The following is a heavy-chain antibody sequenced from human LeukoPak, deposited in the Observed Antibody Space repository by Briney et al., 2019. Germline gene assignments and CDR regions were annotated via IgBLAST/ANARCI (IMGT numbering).Heavy chain of an antibody. J-gene: IGHJ6*02. CDR2: INPNSGGT. CDR1: GYTFTGYY. Sequence: ASVKVSCKASGYTFTGYYMHWVRQAPGQGLEWMGWINPNSGGTNYAQKFQGRVTMTRDTSISTAYMELSRLRSDDTAVYYCARGIARASAAAVNTYYYYGMDAWGQGTTVTVSS. CDR3: ARGIARASAAAVNTYYYYGMDA. D-gene: IGHD6-13*01. V-gene: IGHV1-2*02.